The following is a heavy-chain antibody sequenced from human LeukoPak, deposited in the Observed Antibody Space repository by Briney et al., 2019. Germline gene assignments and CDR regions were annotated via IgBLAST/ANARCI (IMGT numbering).Heavy chain of an antibody. D-gene: IGHD5-24*01. V-gene: IGHV3-23*01. Sequence: GSLRLSCAASGFTFSSYSMNWVRQAPGKGLEWVSTIGSSGGSTYYADSVKGRFTISRDNSKNTLYLQMNSLRAEDTAVYYCAKVFRDGYNYPFDYWGQGTLVTVSS. CDR2: IGSSGGST. J-gene: IGHJ4*02. CDR3: AKVFRDGYNYPFDY. CDR1: GFTFSSYS.